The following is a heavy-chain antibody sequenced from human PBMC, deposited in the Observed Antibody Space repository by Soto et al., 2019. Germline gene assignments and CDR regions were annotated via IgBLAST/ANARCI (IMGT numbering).Heavy chain of an antibody. CDR2: IWYDGSNK. J-gene: IGHJ6*03. Sequence: GGSLRLSCAASGFTFSSYGMHWVRQAPGKGLEWVAVIWYDGSNKYYADSVKGRFTISRDNSKNTLYLQMNSLRAEDTAVYYCAKGERFLEWYSPGYYYYMDVWGKGTTVTVSS. CDR3: AKGERFLEWYSPGYYYYMDV. CDR1: GFTFSSYG. D-gene: IGHD3-3*01. V-gene: IGHV3-33*06.